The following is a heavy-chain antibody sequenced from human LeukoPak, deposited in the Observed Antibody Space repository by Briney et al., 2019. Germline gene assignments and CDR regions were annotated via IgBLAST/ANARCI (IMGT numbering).Heavy chain of an antibody. V-gene: IGHV1-69*13. CDR2: IIPIFGTA. Sequence: ASVKVSCEASGYTFTGYYMHWVRQAPGQGLEWMGGIIPIFGTAKYAQKFQGRVTITADESTSTAYMELSSLRSEDTAVYYCATGPHWEKYFDYWGQGTLVTVSS. D-gene: IGHD1-26*01. CDR3: ATGPHWEKYFDY. J-gene: IGHJ4*02. CDR1: GYTFTGYY.